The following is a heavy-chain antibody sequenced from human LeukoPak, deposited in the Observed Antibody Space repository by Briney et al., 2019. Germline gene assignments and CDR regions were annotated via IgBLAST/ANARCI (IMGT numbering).Heavy chain of an antibody. V-gene: IGHV4-39*01. CDR3: ARNPRDLVLAIYAEYFDY. D-gene: IGHD2-8*02. CDR1: GGSISSPDYY. CDR2: MYYTGNT. J-gene: IGHJ4*02. Sequence: SETLSLTCTVSGGSISSPDYYWGWVRQPPGKGLEWIASMYYTGNTYYNPSLKSRVTIFVDTSKNQFSLKLSSVTAADTAVYFCARNPRDLVLAIYAEYFDYWGQGALVTVSS.